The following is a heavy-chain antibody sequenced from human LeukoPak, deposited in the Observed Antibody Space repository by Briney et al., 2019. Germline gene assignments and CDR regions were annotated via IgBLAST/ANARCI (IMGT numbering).Heavy chain of an antibody. CDR1: GYTFTGYS. CDR3: ASVRSGLVRALDY. D-gene: IGHD6-6*01. Sequence: ASVKVSCKASGYTFTGYSMHWVRPAPGQGLEWMGWINPNSGGTNYAQKFQGRVTMTRDTSISTAYMELSRLRSDDTAVYYCASVRSGLVRALDYWGQGTLVTVSS. V-gene: IGHV1-2*02. J-gene: IGHJ4*02. CDR2: INPNSGGT.